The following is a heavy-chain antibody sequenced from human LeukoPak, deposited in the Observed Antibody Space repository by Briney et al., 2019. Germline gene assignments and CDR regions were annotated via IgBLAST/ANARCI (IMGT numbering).Heavy chain of an antibody. CDR3: ARGGLFSSVDY. CDR2: INHSGST. J-gene: IGHJ4*02. CDR1: GGSFSGYY. V-gene: IGHV4-34*01. Sequence: KTSETLSLTCAVYGGSFSGYYWSWIRQPPGKGLEWIGEINHSGSTNYNPSLKSRVTISVDTSKNQFSLKLSSVTAADTAVYYCARGGLFSSVDYWGQGTLVTVSS. D-gene: IGHD6-6*01.